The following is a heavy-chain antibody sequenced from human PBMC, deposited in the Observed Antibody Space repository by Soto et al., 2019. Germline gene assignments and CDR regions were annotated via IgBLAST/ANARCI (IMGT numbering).Heavy chain of an antibody. Sequence: PWETLSLTCAFSVCSISSGYYWGWIRQPPGKGLEWIGSIYHSGSTYYNPSLKSRVTISVDTSKNQFSLKLSSVTAADTAVYYCAVVSDYYYYYGMEVWGQGTTVSVSS. V-gene: IGHV4-38-2*01. D-gene: IGHD2-2*01. CDR1: VCSISSGYY. CDR2: IYHSGST. CDR3: AVVSDYYYYYGMEV. J-gene: IGHJ6*02.